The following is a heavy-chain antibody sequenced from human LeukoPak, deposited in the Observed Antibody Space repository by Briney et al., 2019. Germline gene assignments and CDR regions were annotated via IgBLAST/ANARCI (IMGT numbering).Heavy chain of an antibody. CDR2: ISSSNRYI. Sequence: GVSLTLSCAASGFTFSSYNMNWLRQAPGKGLEWVLYISSSNRYIYYADSVKGRFTISRDNDKNSLYMQMNSLRAEDTAVYYCARDLSGWYSYYMDVWGKGTTVTVSS. V-gene: IGHV3-21*01. CDR1: GFTFSSYN. CDR3: ARDLSGWYSYYMDV. J-gene: IGHJ6*03. D-gene: IGHD6-19*01.